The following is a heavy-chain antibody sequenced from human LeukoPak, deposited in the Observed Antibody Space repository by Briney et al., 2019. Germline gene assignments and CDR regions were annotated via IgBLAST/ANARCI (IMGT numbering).Heavy chain of an antibody. V-gene: IGHV3-21*01. Sequence: PGGSLRLPCAASGFTFSSYSMNWVRQAPGKGLEWVSSISSSSSYIYYADSVKGRFTISRDNAKNSLYLQMNSLRAEDTAVYYCARDYGDYIAHYYYGMDVWGQGTTVTVSS. CDR1: GFTFSSYS. CDR3: ARDYGDYIAHYYYGMDV. J-gene: IGHJ6*02. CDR2: ISSSSSYI. D-gene: IGHD4-17*01.